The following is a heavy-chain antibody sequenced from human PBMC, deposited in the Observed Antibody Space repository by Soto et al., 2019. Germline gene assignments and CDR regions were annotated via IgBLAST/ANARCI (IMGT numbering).Heavy chain of an antibody. CDR3: ARLGVLATISYYFDF. Sequence: QLQLQESGPGLVKPSETLSLTCSVSDDSINSDKYYWGWIREPPGKGLEWIGSIYYRGNAYYNPSLQTRVTISLDKSKSQSSLKLNSVTAADSAVYFCARLGVLATISYYFDFWGPGALVTVSS. V-gene: IGHV4-39*01. J-gene: IGHJ4*02. D-gene: IGHD3-16*01. CDR2: IYYRGNA. CDR1: DDSINSDKYY.